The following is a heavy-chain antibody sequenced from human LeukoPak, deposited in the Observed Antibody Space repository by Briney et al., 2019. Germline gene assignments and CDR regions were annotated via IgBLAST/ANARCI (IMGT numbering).Heavy chain of an antibody. Sequence: PGGSLRLSCAASGFTFSSYAMSWVRQAPGKGLEWVSAISGSGGSTYYADSVKGRLTISRDNSKNTLYLQMNSLSAEDTAVYYCAKGPSLLDAFDIWGQGTMVTVSS. CDR1: GFTFSSYA. J-gene: IGHJ3*02. CDR2: ISGSGGST. CDR3: AKGPSLLDAFDI. V-gene: IGHV3-23*01.